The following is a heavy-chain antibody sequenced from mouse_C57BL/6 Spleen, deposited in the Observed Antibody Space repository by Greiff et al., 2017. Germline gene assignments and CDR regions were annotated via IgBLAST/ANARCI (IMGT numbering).Heavy chain of an antibody. CDR1: GYAFSSSW. CDR3: ARNRDLLTLYFDY. D-gene: IGHD1-1*01. J-gene: IGHJ2*01. V-gene: IGHV1-82*01. CDR2: IYPGDGDT. Sequence: VQLVGSGPELVKPGASVKISCKASGYAFSSSWMNWVKQRPGKGLEWIGRIYPGDGDTNYNGKFKGKATLTADKSSSTAYMQLSSLTSEDSAVYFCARNRDLLTLYFDYWGQGTTLTVSA.